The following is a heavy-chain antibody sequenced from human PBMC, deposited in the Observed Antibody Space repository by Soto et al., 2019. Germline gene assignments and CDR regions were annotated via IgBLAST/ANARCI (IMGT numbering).Heavy chain of an antibody. CDR1: SGSVSSDNW. D-gene: IGHD5-12*01. J-gene: IGHJ4*02. Sequence: SETLSLTCTVSSGSVSSDNWWSWVRQSPGTGLEWIGEIHHGGTTSYNPSLRSRVSISVDKSKDQFSLNLYSVTAADTAIYYCAYNGYYYCDHWGQGILVTVSS. CDR2: IHHGGTT. V-gene: IGHV4-4*02. CDR3: AYNGYYYCDH.